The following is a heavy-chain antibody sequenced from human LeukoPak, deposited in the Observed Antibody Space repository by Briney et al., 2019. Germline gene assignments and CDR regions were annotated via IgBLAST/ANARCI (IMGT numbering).Heavy chain of an antibody. CDR3: ARVDFYYYYAMDV. J-gene: IGHJ6*02. CDR2: IISSRSFI. CDR1: GFTFSDSS. V-gene: IGHV3-21*01. Sequence: GGSLRLSCAASGFTFSDSSMSWVRQAPGKGLEWVSSIISSRSFIYYADSVKGRFTISRDNAKNSLFLQMNSLRAEDTAVYYCARVDFYYYYAMDVWGQGTTVTVSS.